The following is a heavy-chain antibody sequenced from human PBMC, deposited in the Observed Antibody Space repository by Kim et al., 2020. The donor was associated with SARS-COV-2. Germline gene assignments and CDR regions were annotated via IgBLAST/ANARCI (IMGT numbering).Heavy chain of an antibody. CDR2: ISWNSRSI. V-gene: IGHV3-9*01. J-gene: IGHJ4*02. Sequence: GGSLRLSCAASGFSFGDYAMHWVRQAPGKGLEWVSGISWNSRSIGYADSVRGRFTISRDNAENSLNLQMSSLRPEDTALYYCAKDAAPYYYDSTGFSSHFFVWWGQGTLVTVSS. CDR3: AKDAAPYYYDSTGFSSHFFVW. CDR1: GFSFGDYA. D-gene: IGHD3-22*01.